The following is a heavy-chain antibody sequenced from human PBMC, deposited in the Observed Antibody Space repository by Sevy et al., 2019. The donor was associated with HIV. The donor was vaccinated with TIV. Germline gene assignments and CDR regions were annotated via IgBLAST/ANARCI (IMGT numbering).Heavy chain of an antibody. Sequence: GGSLRLSCAASGFTFTTYGMHWVRQAPGKGLEWVAVISYDGSNKYYPDSVKGRFTISRDNSKNMLYLQMNSLRAEDTAVYYCVKEGIAAAGHYFDYWGQGTLVTVSS. CDR1: GFTFTTYG. D-gene: IGHD6-13*01. V-gene: IGHV3-30*18. J-gene: IGHJ4*02. CDR2: ISYDGSNK. CDR3: VKEGIAAAGHYFDY.